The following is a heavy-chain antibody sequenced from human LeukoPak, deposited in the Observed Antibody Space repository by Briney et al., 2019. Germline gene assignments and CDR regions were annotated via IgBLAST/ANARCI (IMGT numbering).Heavy chain of an antibody. CDR2: IYTSGST. CDR1: GGSISSYY. V-gene: IGHV4-4*09. Sequence: SETLSLTCTVSGGSISSYYWSWIRQPPGKGLEWIGYIYTSGSTNYNPSLKSRVTISVDTSKNQFSLKLSSVTAADTAAYYCARGSYSSGWYLWFDPWGQGTLVTVSS. CDR3: ARGSYSSGWYLWFDP. D-gene: IGHD6-19*01. J-gene: IGHJ5*02.